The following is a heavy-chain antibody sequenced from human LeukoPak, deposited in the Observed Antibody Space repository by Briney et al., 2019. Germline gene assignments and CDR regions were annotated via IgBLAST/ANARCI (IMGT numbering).Heavy chain of an antibody. CDR3: ARGSVYSGSSVDY. Sequence: SETLSLTCTVSGGSINNYYWSWIRQPPGKGLEWIGYIYYSGSTNYNPSLKSRVTISVDTSKNQFSLKLSSVTAADTAVYYCARGSVYSGSSVDYWGQGTLVTVSS. V-gene: IGHV4-59*01. CDR2: IYYSGST. CDR1: GGSINNYY. D-gene: IGHD1-26*01. J-gene: IGHJ4*02.